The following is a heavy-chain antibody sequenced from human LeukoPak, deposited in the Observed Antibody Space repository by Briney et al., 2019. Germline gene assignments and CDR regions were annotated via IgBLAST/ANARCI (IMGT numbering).Heavy chain of an antibody. CDR2: IYYSGST. CDR1: GYSISSSYY. J-gene: IGHJ3*02. Sequence: PSETLSLTCAVSGYSISSSYYWSWIRQPPGKGLEWIGYIYYSGSTNYNPSLKSRVTISVDTSKNQFSLKPSSVTAADTAVYYCARMGLGGGPSAGAFDIWGQGTMVTVSS. V-gene: IGHV4-61*01. D-gene: IGHD3-16*01. CDR3: ARMGLGGGPSAGAFDI.